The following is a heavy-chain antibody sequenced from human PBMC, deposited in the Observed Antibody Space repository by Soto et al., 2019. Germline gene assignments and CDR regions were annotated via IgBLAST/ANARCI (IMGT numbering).Heavy chain of an antibody. V-gene: IGHV4-39*02. CDR3: AREGGRYCSGGSCQVDY. CDR2: IYYAGNT. J-gene: IGHJ4*02. CDR1: GGSISSSSYY. D-gene: IGHD2-15*01. Sequence: QLQLQESGPGLVKPSETLSLTCTVSGGSISSSSYYWGWIRQPPGKGREWIGSIYYAGNTYYTPSLKGRVTISVDTSKNQFSLKLSSVTAADTAVYYCAREGGRYCSGGSCQVDYCGQGTLVTVSS.